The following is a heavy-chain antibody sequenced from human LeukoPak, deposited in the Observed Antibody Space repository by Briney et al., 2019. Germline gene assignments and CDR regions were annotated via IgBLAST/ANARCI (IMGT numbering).Heavy chain of an antibody. J-gene: IGHJ3*01. CDR3: AKDIWVTPEGLSS. D-gene: IGHD3-16*01. CDR2: INPNSGGT. Sequence: ASVKVSCKASGYTFTGYYMHWVRQAPGQGLEWMGRINPNSGGTNYAQKFQGRVTMTRDTSISTAYMELSRLRSDDTAVYYCAKDIWVTPEGLSSWGQGTMVTVSS. V-gene: IGHV1-2*06. CDR1: GYTFTGYY.